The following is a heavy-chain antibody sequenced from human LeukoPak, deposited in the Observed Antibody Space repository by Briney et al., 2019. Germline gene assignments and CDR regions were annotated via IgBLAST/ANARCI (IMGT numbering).Heavy chain of an antibody. CDR2: IYYSGTT. CDR3: ARFKEGVPTFDY. D-gene: IGHD5-12*01. V-gene: IGHV4-31*03. Sequence: PSETLSLTGTVSGGSIISGGYYWSWIRQHPGKGLEWIGYIYYSGTTYYTPSLKSRVTISVDTTKNQFSLKLSSVTAADTAVYYCARFKEGVPTFDYWAQGPLVTVSS. CDR1: GGSIISGGYY. J-gene: IGHJ4*02.